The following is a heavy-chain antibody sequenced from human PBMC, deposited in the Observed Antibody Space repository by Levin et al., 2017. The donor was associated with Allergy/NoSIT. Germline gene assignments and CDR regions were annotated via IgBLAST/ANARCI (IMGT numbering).Heavy chain of an antibody. Sequence: SGPTLVKPTQTLTLTCTFSGFSLSTSGVGVGWIRQPPGKALEWLALIYWDDDKRYSPSLKSRLTITKDTSKNQVVLTMTNMDPVDTATYYCAQTGDGYSSGGSTFDPWGQGTLVTVSS. CDR2: IYWDDDK. V-gene: IGHV2-5*02. J-gene: IGHJ5*02. CDR1: GFSLSTSGVG. CDR3: AQTGDGYSSGGSTFDP. D-gene: IGHD6-19*01.